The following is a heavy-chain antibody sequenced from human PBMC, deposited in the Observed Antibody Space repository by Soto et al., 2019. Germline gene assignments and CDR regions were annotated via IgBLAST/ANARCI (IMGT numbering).Heavy chain of an antibody. D-gene: IGHD6-6*01. V-gene: IGHV3-66*01. CDR1: GFTFSSYS. CDR2: IYSGGST. J-gene: IGHJ6*02. CDR3: ARRHRYSSSSEGDYYYGMDV. Sequence: GGSLRLSCAASGFTFSSYSMNWVRQAPGKGLEWVSVIYSGGSTYYADSVKGRFTISRDNSKNTLYLQMNSLRAEDTAVYYCARRHRYSSSSEGDYYYGMDVWGQGTTVTVSS.